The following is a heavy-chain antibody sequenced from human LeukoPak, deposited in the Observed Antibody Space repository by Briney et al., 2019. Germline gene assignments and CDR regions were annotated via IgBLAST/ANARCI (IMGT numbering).Heavy chain of an antibody. CDR3: ARGDIVVVVAATPGLFDP. J-gene: IGHJ5*02. V-gene: IGHV7-4-1*02. Sequence: ASVKVSCKASGYTFTSYAMNWVRQAPGQGLEWMGWINTNTGNPTYAQGFTGRFVFSLDTSVSTAYLQISSLKAEDTAVYYCARGDIVVVVAATPGLFDPWGQGTLVTVSS. D-gene: IGHD2-15*01. CDR2: INTNTGNP. CDR1: GYTFTSYA.